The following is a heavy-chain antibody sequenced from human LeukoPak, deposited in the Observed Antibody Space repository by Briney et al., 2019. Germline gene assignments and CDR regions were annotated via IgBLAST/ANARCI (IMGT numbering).Heavy chain of an antibody. Sequence: GGSLRLSCAASGFSFSSYAMNWVRQAPGKGLEWVSLISWEGGSTSYADSVKGRFTISRDNSKNSLYLQMNSLRAEDTALYYCAKDGIVGATRPYYFDYWGQGTLVTVSS. V-gene: IGHV3-43D*03. J-gene: IGHJ4*02. CDR2: ISWEGGST. D-gene: IGHD1-26*01. CDR3: AKDGIVGATRPYYFDY. CDR1: GFSFSSYA.